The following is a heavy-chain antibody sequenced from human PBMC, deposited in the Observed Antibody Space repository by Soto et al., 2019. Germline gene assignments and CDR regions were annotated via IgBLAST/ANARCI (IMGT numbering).Heavy chain of an antibody. CDR2: IWYDGSNK. D-gene: IGHD3-10*01. CDR3: ARDGGFYGSGSHYFDS. J-gene: IGHJ4*02. CDR1: GFTFSSYG. Sequence: PGGSLRLSCAASGFTFSSYGFHWVRQSPGKGLEWVAVIWYDGSNKDYADSVKGRFTISRDNSINTLYLQMNSLRAEDTAVYYCARDGGFYGSGSHYFDSWGQGALVTVSS. V-gene: IGHV3-33*08.